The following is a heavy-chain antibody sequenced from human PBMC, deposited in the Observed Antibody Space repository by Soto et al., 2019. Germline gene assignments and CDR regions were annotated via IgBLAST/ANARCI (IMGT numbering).Heavy chain of an antibody. V-gene: IGHV2-5*02. D-gene: IGHD3-10*01. CDR1: GFSLDTSGVG. J-gene: IGHJ4*02. CDR2: IYWDDYK. Sequence: QITLKESGPTLVKPTQTLTLTCTFSGFSLDTSGVGVGWIRQPPGKALEWVAVIYWDDYKHFSPSLESRLTITNDTSKTLVVFTVTDMDPVDTATYCCSSKGSGLYTLDFWGQGTLVTVSS. CDR3: SSKGSGLYTLDF.